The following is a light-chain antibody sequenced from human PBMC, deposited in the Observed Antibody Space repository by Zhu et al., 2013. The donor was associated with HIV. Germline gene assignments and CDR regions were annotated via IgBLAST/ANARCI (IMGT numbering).Light chain of an antibody. CDR2: GNT. J-gene: IGLJ2*01. CDR1: SSNIGADFD. Sequence: QSVLAQPPSVSGAPGQRVTISCTGSSSNIGADFDVHWYQQLPGTAPKLLIYGNTNRPSGVPDRVSGSKSGTSASLAITGLQAMDEADYYCQAWDSSTVVFGGGTKLTVL. V-gene: IGLV1-40*01. CDR3: QAWDSSTVV.